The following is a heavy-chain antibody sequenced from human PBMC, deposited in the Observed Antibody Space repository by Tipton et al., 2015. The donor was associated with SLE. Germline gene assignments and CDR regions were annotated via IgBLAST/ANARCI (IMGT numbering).Heavy chain of an antibody. J-gene: IGHJ2*01. V-gene: IGHV4-59*01. CDR3: ARRPGYSSSWYDWYFDL. D-gene: IGHD6-13*01. CDR2: IYYSGGT. CDR1: GGSISSYY. Sequence: TLSLTCTVSGGSISSYYWSWIRQPPGKGLEWIGYIYYSGGTNYNPSLKSRVTISVDTSKNQFSLKLSSVTAADTAVYYCARRPGYSSSWYDWYFDLWGRGTLVTVSS.